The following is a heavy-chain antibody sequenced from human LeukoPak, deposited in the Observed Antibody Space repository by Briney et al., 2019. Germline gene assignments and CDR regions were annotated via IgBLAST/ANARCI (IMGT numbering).Heavy chain of an antibody. V-gene: IGHV4-59*12. CDR2: IYYSGST. CDR3: ARDSSSWLGVDY. J-gene: IGHJ4*02. Sequence: SETLSLTCTVSGGSISSYYWSWIRQPPGKGLEWIGYIYYSGSTNYNPSLKSRVTISVDTSKNQFSLKLSSVTAADTALYYCARDSSSWLGVDYWGQGTLVTVSS. D-gene: IGHD6-13*01. CDR1: GGSISSYY.